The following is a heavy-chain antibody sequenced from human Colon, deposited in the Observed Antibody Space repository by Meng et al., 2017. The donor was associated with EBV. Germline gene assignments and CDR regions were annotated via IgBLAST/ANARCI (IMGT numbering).Heavy chain of an antibody. D-gene: IGHD3-22*01. V-gene: IGHV4-34*01. J-gene: IGHJ4*02. CDR3: ARSRWLLLQL. Sequence: QVQLTQRGAGLLPLPATLSLSCTVYGGPFSGFYWTWIRQSPGKGLEWIGEIDDSGNIIYNPSLKSRVTISGDTSKNQFSLNVSSVTAADTAVYYCARSRWLLLQLWGQGTLVTVSS. CDR1: GGPFSGFY. CDR2: IDDSGNI.